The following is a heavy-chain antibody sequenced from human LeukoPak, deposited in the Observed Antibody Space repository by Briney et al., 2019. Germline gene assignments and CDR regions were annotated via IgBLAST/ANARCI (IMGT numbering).Heavy chain of an antibody. J-gene: IGHJ5*02. CDR2: INPNSGGT. V-gene: IGHV1-2*02. CDR1: GYTFTGYY. D-gene: IGHD1-14*01. CDR3: ARGPPNWFDP. Sequence: ASVKVSCKASGYTFTGYYMHWVRQAPGQGLEWMGWINPNSGGTNYAQKFQGRVTMTRDTSTSTVYMELSSLRSEDTAVYYCARGPPNWFDPWGQGTLVTVSS.